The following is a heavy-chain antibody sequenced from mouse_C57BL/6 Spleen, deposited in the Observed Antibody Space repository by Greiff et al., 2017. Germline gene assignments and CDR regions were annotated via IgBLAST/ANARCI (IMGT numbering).Heavy chain of an antibody. CDR1: GFTFSSYA. J-gene: IGHJ3*01. V-gene: IGHV5-4*03. D-gene: IGHD1-1*01. CDR2: ISDGGSYT. CDR3: ARYYYGSSLAWFAY. Sequence: EVKLVESGGGLVKPGGSLKLSCAASGFTFSSYAMSWVRQTPEKRLEWVATISDGGSYTYYPDNVKGRFTISRDNAKNNLYLQMSHLKSEDTAMYYCARYYYGSSLAWFAYWGQGTLVTVSA.